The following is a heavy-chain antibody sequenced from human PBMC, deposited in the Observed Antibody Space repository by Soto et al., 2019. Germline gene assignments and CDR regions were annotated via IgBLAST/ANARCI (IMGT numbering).Heavy chain of an antibody. V-gene: IGHV1-69*19. D-gene: IGHD3-10*01. CDR3: AREVQVPTPAFGY. CDR1: GGTFNTYA. J-gene: IGHJ4*02. Sequence: QVQLVQSGAEMKKPGSSVKVSCQSSGGTFNTYAMNWVRQAPGQGPEWMGDISPMFGAANYAPKFQGRVTITADESTGTSYMQVSSLTSEDTALYFCAREVQVPTPAFGYWGQGTLVTVSS. CDR2: ISPMFGAA.